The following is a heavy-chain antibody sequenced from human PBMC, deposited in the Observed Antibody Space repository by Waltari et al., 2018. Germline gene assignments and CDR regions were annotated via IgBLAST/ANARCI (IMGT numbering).Heavy chain of an antibody. V-gene: IGHV4-59*11. D-gene: IGHD3-9*01. Sequence: QVQLQESGPGLVKPSETLSLTCTVSGDSINNHHWAWIRQPPGKGLEWIGYAYYTGRINYNPSLRSRLTISVDTSKNQFSLNLNSVTAADTAVYYCARDLGGFNHFDWFLSIWGPGTMVTVSS. CDR1: GDSINNHH. CDR2: AYYTGRI. J-gene: IGHJ3*02. CDR3: ARDLGGFNHFDWFLSI.